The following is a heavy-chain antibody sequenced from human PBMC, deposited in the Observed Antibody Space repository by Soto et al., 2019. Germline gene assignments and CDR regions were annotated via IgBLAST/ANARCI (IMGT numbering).Heavy chain of an antibody. CDR2: ISYDGSNK. CDR3: ATLSLIDP. Sequence: GGSLRLSCAGSGFTFSSYAMHWVRQAPGKGLEWVAVISYDGSNKYYADSVKGRFTISRDNSKNTLYLQMNSLRSEDTAVYYCATLSLIDPWGQGTLVTVSS. J-gene: IGHJ5*02. V-gene: IGHV3-30-3*01. CDR1: GFTFSSYA.